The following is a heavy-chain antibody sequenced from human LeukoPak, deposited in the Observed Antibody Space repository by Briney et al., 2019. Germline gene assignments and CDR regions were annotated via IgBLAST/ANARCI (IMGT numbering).Heavy chain of an antibody. V-gene: IGHV3-53*01. J-gene: IGHJ3*02. CDR1: GFTVSNKY. CDR3: AQGPAIRLGAFDI. D-gene: IGHD5-12*01. CDR2: IYSDDNT. Sequence: PGGSLRLSCAASGFTVSNKYISWVRQAPEKGLEWVSVIYSDDNTYYRDSVKGRFAISRDNSKNTLYLQMNTLRAEDTAVYYCAQGPAIRLGAFDIWGQGTVVTVSS.